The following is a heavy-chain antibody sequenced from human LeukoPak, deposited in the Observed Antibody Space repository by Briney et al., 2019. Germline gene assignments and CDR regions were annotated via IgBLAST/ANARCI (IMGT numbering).Heavy chain of an antibody. J-gene: IGHJ4*02. CDR2: ISAYNGNT. CDR1: GYTFSSYG. D-gene: IGHD6-6*01. V-gene: IGHV1-18*01. Sequence: ASVKVSFKASGYTFSSYGISWVRQAPGQGLEWMGWISAYNGNTNYAQKFQGRVTMTTDTSTSTAYMELRSLKSDDTAVYYCARDRGSGQLGWGQGTLVTVSS. CDR3: ARDRGSGQLG.